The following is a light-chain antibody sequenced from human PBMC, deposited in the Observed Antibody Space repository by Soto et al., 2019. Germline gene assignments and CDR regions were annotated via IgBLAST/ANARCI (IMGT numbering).Light chain of an antibody. CDR3: QQGFSRPRT. J-gene: IGKJ1*01. V-gene: IGKV1-8*01. CDR2: AAS. CDR1: QGISSY. Sequence: AIRMTQSPSSLSASTGDRVTITCRASQGISSYLAWYQQKPGKAPKLLIYAASTLQSGVPSRFSGSGSGTDFTLTISCLQSEDFATYYCQQGFSRPRTFGLGTTVEVK.